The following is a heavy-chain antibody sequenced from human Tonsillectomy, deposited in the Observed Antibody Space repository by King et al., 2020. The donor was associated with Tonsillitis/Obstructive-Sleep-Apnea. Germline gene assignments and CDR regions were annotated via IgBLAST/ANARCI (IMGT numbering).Heavy chain of an antibody. CDR3: AKMAGTTWYYFDY. CDR1: GFTFSTYA. CDR2: ISGSGSST. V-gene: IGHV3-23*04. D-gene: IGHD1-14*01. Sequence: VQLVESGGGLIQPGGSLRLSCTASGFTFSTYAMNWVRQAPGKGLEWVSAISGSGSSTYYADSVQGRFTISRDNSKNTLYLQMNSLRAEDTALYYCAKMAGTTWYYFDYWGQGTLVTVSS. J-gene: IGHJ4*02.